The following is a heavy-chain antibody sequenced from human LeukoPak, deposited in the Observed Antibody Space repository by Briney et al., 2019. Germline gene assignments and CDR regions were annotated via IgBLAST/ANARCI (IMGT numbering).Heavy chain of an antibody. CDR3: ARSPYTSGWYGVGY. D-gene: IGHD6-19*01. V-gene: IGHV3-7*01. CDR2: KKQDGSDK. CDR1: GFTFSSYW. Sequence: GGSLRLSCAASGFTFSSYWMSWVRQAPGKGLEWVANKKQDGSDKYYVDSVKGRFAVSRDNAKNSLYLQLNSLRAEDTAVYYCARSPYTSGWYGVGYWGQGTLVTVSS. J-gene: IGHJ4*02.